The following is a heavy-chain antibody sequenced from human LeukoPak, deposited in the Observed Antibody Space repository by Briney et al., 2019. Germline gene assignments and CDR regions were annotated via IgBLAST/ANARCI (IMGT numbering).Heavy chain of an antibody. CDR1: GFTFSSYA. V-gene: IGHV3-30*01. CDR2: ISYDGSNK. Sequence: PGRSLRLSCAASGFTFSSYAMHWVRQAPGKGLEWVAVISYDGSNKYYADSVKGRFTISRHNSKNTLYLQMNSLRAEDTAVYYCARDQYLGSVELVVYYMDVWGKGTTVTVSS. D-gene: IGHD6-6*01. CDR3: ARDQYLGSVELVVYYMDV. J-gene: IGHJ6*03.